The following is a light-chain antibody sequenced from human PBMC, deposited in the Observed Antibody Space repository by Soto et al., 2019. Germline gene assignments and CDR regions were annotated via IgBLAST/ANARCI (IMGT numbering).Light chain of an antibody. Sequence: QSALTHPASVSWSPGHSITISCTGTSSDVGGYNYVSWYQQHPGKAPKLMIYEVSNRPSGVSNRFSGSKSGNTASLTISGLQAEDEADYYCSSYTSSSTTVFGGGTQLTVL. CDR1: SSDVGGYNY. CDR2: EVS. CDR3: SSYTSSSTTV. J-gene: IGLJ3*02. V-gene: IGLV2-14*01.